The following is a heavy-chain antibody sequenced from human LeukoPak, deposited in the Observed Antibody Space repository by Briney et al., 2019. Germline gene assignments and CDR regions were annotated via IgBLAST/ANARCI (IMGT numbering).Heavy chain of an antibody. CDR1: GFTFSSYA. V-gene: IGHV3-23*01. CDR3: AKGVRAVARDYYYGMDV. J-gene: IGHJ6*02. CDR2: ISGSDGST. D-gene: IGHD6-19*01. Sequence: GGSLRLSCAASGFTFSSYAMSWVRQAPGKGLEWVSAISGSDGSTYYADSVKGRFTISRDNSKNTLYLQMNSLRAEDTAVYYCAKGVRAVARDYYYGMDVWGQGTTVTVSS.